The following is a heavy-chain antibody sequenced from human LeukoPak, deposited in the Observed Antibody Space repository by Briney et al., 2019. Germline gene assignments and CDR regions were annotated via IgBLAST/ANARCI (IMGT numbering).Heavy chain of an antibody. Sequence: PGGSLRLSCAASGFTFSSYDMNWGRQAPGRGLDWGSPISGSGGRTDYADSVKGRFTISRDNSKNTLYLQMNSLRAEDTAIYYCAKGQYSSSWYPPDLDYWGQGTLVTVSS. V-gene: IGHV3-23*01. J-gene: IGHJ4*02. D-gene: IGHD6-13*01. CDR2: ISGSGGRT. CDR1: GFTFSSYD. CDR3: AKGQYSSSWYPPDLDY.